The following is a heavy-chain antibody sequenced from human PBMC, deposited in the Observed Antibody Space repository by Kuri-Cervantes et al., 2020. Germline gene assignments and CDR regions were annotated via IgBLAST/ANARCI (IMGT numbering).Heavy chain of an antibody. CDR2: ISYDGSNK. D-gene: IGHD3-22*01. J-gene: IGHJ4*02. CDR3: AKDYYPALYYYDSSGYYGALDY. V-gene: IGHV3-30*18. CDR1: GFTFSSYG. Sequence: GGSLRLSCAASGFTFSSYGMNWVRQAPGKGLEWVAVISYDGSNKYYADSVKGRFTISRDNSKNTLYLQMNTLRDKDTAVYYCAKDYYPALYYYDSSGYYGALDYWGQGTLVTVSS.